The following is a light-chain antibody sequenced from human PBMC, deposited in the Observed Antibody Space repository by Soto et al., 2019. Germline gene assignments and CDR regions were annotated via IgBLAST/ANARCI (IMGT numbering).Light chain of an antibody. CDR3: QVWDSSTENVI. Sequence: SYELIQPLSVSVALGQTARITCGGNNIGSKNVHWYQQKPGQAPVVVMYRDGNRPSGIPERFSGSNSGNTATLTISTAQDGDEADYYCQVWDSSTENVIFGGGTKLTVL. CDR2: RDG. V-gene: IGLV3-9*01. CDR1: NIGSKN. J-gene: IGLJ2*01.